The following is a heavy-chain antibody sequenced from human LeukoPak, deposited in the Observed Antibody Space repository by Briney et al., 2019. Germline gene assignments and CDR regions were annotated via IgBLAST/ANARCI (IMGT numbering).Heavy chain of an antibody. V-gene: IGHV3-7*01. CDR2: IKPDGSEK. CDR3: AREDVDIGMVTNSYYYGMDV. Sequence: GGSLRLSCAASGFIFSNSWMTWVRQAPGKGLEWVANIKPDGSEKYYVGSVKGRFTISRDNAKNSLYLQMNSLRAEDTAVYYCAREDVDIGMVTNSYYYGMDVWGQGTTVTVSS. CDR1: GFIFSNSW. D-gene: IGHD5-18*01. J-gene: IGHJ6*02.